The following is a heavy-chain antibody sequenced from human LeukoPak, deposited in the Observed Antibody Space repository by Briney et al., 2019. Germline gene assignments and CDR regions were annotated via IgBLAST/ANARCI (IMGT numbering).Heavy chain of an antibody. D-gene: IGHD3-22*01. J-gene: IGHJ3*02. V-gene: IGHV4-59*01. CDR1: GGSISSYY. Sequence: SETLSLTCTVSGGSISSYYWSWIRQPPGKGLEWIGYIYYSGSTNYNPSLKSRVTISVDTSKNQFSLKLSSVTAADTAVYYCARATMIVVADAFDIWGQGTMVTASS. CDR2: IYYSGST. CDR3: ARATMIVVADAFDI.